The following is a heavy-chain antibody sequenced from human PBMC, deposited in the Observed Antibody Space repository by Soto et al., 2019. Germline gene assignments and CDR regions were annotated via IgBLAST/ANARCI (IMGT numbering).Heavy chain of an antibody. CDR1: EFTFSSYA. CDR3: AKCSPRYSSGLRAYYFDH. D-gene: IGHD6-19*01. V-gene: IGHV3-23*01. J-gene: IGHJ4*02. Sequence: GGSLRLSCAASEFTFSSYAMSWVRQAPGKGLEWVSAISGSGSSSYYADSVRGRFTISRDNSKNTLYLQMNSLRAEDTAVYYCAKCSPRYSSGLRAYYFDHWGQGTLVTVSS. CDR2: ISGSGSSS.